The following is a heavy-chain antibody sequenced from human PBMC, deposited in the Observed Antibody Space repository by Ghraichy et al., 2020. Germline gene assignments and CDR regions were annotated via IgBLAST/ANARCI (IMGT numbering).Heavy chain of an antibody. Sequence: SETLSLTCTVSGGYISAYYWSWIRQPPGKGLEWIGYIYSSGSTTYNPSLKSRVTMSVDTSKNQFSLKLSSVTAADTAVYYCARQGGVVTATNYYYYGVDVWGQGTTVTVSS. D-gene: IGHD2-21*02. V-gene: IGHV4-59*08. CDR2: IYSSGST. CDR1: GGYISAYY. J-gene: IGHJ6*02. CDR3: ARQGGVVTATNYYYYGVDV.